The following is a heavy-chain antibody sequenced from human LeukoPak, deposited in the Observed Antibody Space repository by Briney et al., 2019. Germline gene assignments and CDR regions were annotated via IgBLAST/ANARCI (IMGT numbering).Heavy chain of an antibody. CDR3: AARTYYDILKNYYYYGMDV. J-gene: IGHJ6*02. V-gene: IGHV4-59*01. CDR1: GGSISSYY. D-gene: IGHD3-9*01. Sequence: SETLSLTCTVSGGSISSYYWSWIRQPPGKGLEWIGYIYYSGSTNYNPSLKSRVTISVDTSKNQFSLKLSSVTAADTAVYYCAARTYYDILKNYYYYGMDVWGQGTTVTVSS. CDR2: IYYSGST.